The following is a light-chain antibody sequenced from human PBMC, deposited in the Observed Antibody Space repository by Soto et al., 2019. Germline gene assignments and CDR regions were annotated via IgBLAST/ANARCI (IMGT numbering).Light chain of an antibody. Sequence: EIVLTQSPATLSLSPGERATLSCRASQSIRSSLAWYQQKPGQAPTLLMFDASTRATGVPARFTGSGSGTDFTLTISSLEPEDFAVYYCQQRSSSPYTFGQGTKLEIK. J-gene: IGKJ2*01. CDR1: QSIRSS. V-gene: IGKV3-11*01. CDR2: DAS. CDR3: QQRSSSPYT.